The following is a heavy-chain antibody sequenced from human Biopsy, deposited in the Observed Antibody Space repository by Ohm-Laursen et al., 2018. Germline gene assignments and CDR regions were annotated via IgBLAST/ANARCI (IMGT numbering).Heavy chain of an antibody. J-gene: IGHJ3*02. V-gene: IGHV1-69*06. CDR3: ASDDSGNEKNAFDI. Sequence: SSVKVSCKASGGSFSTYTISWVRQAPGQGLEWMGGIVPIFATANYAQRFQGRVTITADKSANTVYMELTSLTSEDTAVYYCASDDSGNEKNAFDIWGQGTMVTVSS. CDR1: GGSFSTYT. D-gene: IGHD1-26*01. CDR2: IVPIFATA.